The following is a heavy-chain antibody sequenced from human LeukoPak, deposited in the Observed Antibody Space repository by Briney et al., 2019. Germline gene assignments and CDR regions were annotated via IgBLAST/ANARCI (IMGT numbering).Heavy chain of an antibody. CDR1: GYTFTGYY. Sequence: GASVKVSCKASGYTFTGYYMHWVRQAPGQGLEWMGIINPSGRSTSYTQKFQGRVTMTRDTSTSTVYMELNSLRSEDTAVYYCARGAKRWLQFKTSAGFDYWGQGTLITVSS. J-gene: IGHJ4*02. V-gene: IGHV1-46*01. D-gene: IGHD5-24*01. CDR2: INPSGRST. CDR3: ARGAKRWLQFKTSAGFDY.